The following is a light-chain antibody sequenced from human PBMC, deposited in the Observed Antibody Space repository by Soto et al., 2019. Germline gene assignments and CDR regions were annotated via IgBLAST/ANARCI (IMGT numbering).Light chain of an antibody. Sequence: QSALTQPPSASGTPGQRVTISCSGSSSNIGSNTVNWYQQLPGTAPKLLIYSNNQRPSGVPDRFSGSKSGTSASLAISGLRSEDEADYYCAAWDDSLSGLYVFGTGTKVTVL. CDR1: SSNIGSNT. V-gene: IGLV1-44*01. J-gene: IGLJ1*01. CDR3: AAWDDSLSGLYV. CDR2: SNN.